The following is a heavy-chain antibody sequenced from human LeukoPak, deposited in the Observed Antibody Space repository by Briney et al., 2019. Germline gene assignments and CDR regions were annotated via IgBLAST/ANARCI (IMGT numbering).Heavy chain of an antibody. CDR2: IYYSGST. V-gene: IGHV4-39*07. Sequence: SETLSLTCTVSGGSISSSSYYWGWIRQPPGKGLEWIGYIYYSGSTYYNPSLKSRVTISVDTSKNQFSLRLSSVTAADTAVYYCARDGVLGGLFVWDYWGQGTLVTVSS. D-gene: IGHD3-16*01. CDR3: ARDGVLGGLFVWDY. J-gene: IGHJ4*02. CDR1: GGSISSSSYY.